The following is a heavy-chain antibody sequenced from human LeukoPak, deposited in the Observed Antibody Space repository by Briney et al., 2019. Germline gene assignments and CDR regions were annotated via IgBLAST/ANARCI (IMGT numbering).Heavy chain of an antibody. CDR1: GFTFDDYA. V-gene: IGHV3-9*03. J-gene: IGHJ3*02. D-gene: IGHD5-18*01. CDR2: ISWNSGSI. Sequence: PGRSLRLSCAASGFTFDDYAMHWVRQAPGKGLEWVSGISWNSGSIGYADSVKGRFTISRDNAKNSLYLQMNSLRAEDMALYYCAKDMSSYGQCDAFDIWGQGTMVTVSS. CDR3: AKDMSSYGQCDAFDI.